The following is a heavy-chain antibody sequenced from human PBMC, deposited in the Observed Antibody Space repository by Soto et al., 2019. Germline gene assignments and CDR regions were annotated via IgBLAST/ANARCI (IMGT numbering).Heavy chain of an antibody. CDR1: GGTFSSYA. D-gene: IGHD6-13*01. J-gene: IGHJ2*01. Sequence: QVQLVQSGAEVKKPGSSVKVSCKASGGTFSSYAISWVRQAPGQGLEWMGGIIPIFGTANYAQKFQGRVTITADESTSTAYMELSSLRSEDTAVYYCVASPPPYSSSWYSIWDFDLWGRGTLVTVSS. CDR3: VASPPPYSSSWYSIWDFDL. CDR2: IIPIFGTA. V-gene: IGHV1-69*12.